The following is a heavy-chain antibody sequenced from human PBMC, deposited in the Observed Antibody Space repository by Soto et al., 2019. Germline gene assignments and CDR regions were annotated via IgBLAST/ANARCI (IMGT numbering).Heavy chain of an antibody. D-gene: IGHD6-13*01. CDR2: IYYRGST. CDR1: VGSISGYY. Sequence: SEPLSLPCTVYVGSISGYYWRWVRQPPGKGLEYIGYIYYRGSTNYNPSLKSRVTMSVDTSRNLFSLKVNSVTAADTAVYYCARQQLLPYYYALDVWGQGTTVTVSS. J-gene: IGHJ6*02. V-gene: IGHV4-59*01. CDR3: ARQQLLPYYYALDV.